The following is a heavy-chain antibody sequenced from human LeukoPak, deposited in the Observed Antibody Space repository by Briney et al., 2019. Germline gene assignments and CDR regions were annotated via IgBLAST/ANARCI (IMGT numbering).Heavy chain of an antibody. CDR2: MNPNSGNT. D-gene: IGHD6-13*01. CDR1: GYTFNKYG. J-gene: IGHJ6*02. CDR3: ARVYSSSWYDYGMDV. Sequence: ASVKVSCKASGYTFNKYGITWVRQAPGQGLEWMGWMNPNSGNTGYAQKFQGRVTMTRNTSISTAYMELSSLRSEDTAVYYCARVYSSSWYDYGMDVWGQGTTVTVSS. V-gene: IGHV1-8*01.